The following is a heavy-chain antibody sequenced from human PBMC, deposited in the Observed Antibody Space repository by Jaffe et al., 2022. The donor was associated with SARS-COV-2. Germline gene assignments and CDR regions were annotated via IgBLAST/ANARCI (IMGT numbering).Heavy chain of an antibody. CDR2: ISYDGSNK. Sequence: QVQLVESGGGVVQPGRSLRLSCAASGFTFSSYGMHWVRQAPGKGLEWVAVISYDGSNKYYADSVKGRFTISRDNSKNTLYLQMNSLRAEDTAVYYCAKDSLTYYYDSSAFDYWGQGTLVTVSS. D-gene: IGHD3-22*01. CDR1: GFTFSSYG. J-gene: IGHJ4*02. V-gene: IGHV3-30*18. CDR3: AKDSLTYYYDSSAFDY.